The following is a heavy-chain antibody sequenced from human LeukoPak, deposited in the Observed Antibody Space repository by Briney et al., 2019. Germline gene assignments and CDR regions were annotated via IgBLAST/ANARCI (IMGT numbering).Heavy chain of an antibody. Sequence: SVKVSCKASGGTLSSYAISWVRQAPGQGLEWMGGIIPIFGTANYAQKFQGRVTITADESTSTAYMELSSLRSEDTAVYYCARDLNIVVVPAAMWRYYYYGMDVWGQGTTVTVSS. V-gene: IGHV1-69*13. J-gene: IGHJ6*02. CDR1: GGTLSSYA. CDR3: ARDLNIVVVPAAMWRYYYYGMDV. D-gene: IGHD2-2*01. CDR2: IIPIFGTA.